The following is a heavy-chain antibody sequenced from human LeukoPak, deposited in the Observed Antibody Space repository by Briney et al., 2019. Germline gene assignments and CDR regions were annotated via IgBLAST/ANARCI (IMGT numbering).Heavy chain of an antibody. CDR2: ISYDGSNK. CDR1: GFIFSHYG. V-gene: IGHV3-30*03. Sequence: PGGSLRLSCAASGFIFSHYGMSWVRQAPGKGLEWVAVISYDGSNKYYADSVKGRFTISRDNSKNTLYLQMNSLRAEDTAVYYCARDSPGPTDFWSGYQLNDAFDIWGQGTMATVSS. CDR3: ARDSPGPTDFWSGYQLNDAFDI. J-gene: IGHJ3*02. D-gene: IGHD3-3*01.